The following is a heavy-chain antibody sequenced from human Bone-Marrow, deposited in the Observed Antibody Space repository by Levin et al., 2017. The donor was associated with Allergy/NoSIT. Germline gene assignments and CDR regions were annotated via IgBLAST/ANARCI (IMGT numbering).Heavy chain of an antibody. V-gene: IGHV4-38-2*02. CDR2: VHHDGST. CDR3: TGEVAGDAGGYFDF. Sequence: SQTLSLTYTVPAYSISSAYYWGWIRQLPGRGLEWIGSVHHDGSTHYNPSLRSRVTVSLDTSTKVVSLKLHPVTAADTALYYCTGEVAGDAGGYFDFWGQETRVTVSS. CDR1: AYSISSAYY. J-gene: IGHJ4*02. D-gene: IGHD3-16*01.